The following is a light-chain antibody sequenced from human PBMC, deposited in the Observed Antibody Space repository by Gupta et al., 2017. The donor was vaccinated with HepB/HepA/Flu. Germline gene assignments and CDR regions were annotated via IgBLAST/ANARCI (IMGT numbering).Light chain of an antibody. V-gene: IGLV1-40*01. CDR2: CNS. CDR3: YSDSSIGGFCV. Sequence: QSVLTQPPSVSGAPRQRVTISCTGSSSNIGAGYDLHWYQQLPATDPPLLIYCNSNRRSAVPPRCFCDTNCDYAAPVTNTRHDEEDAADYYYYSDSSIGGFCVFGGGTKLTVL. J-gene: IGLJ3*02. CDR1: SSNIGAGYD.